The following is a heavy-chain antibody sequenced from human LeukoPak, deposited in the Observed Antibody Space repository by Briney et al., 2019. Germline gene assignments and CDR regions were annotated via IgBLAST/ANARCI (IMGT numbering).Heavy chain of an antibody. J-gene: IGHJ6*03. Sequence: GGSLRLSCAAPGFTFSTYAMSWVRQAPGKGLEWVSGISGSGGSTYYADSVKGRFTISRDNSKNTLYLQMNSLRAEDTAVYYCAKRDGYCSSTSCLYYYDMDVWGKGTTVTVSS. CDR3: AKRDGYCSSTSCLYYYDMDV. CDR2: ISGSGGST. D-gene: IGHD2-2*01. V-gene: IGHV3-23*01. CDR1: GFTFSTYA.